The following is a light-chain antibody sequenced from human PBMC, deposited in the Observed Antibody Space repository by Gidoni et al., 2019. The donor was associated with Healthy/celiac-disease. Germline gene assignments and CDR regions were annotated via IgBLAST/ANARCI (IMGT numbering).Light chain of an antibody. J-gene: IGKJ4*01. CDR2: AAS. CDR3: QQSYSTLQLT. CDR1: QSISSY. Sequence: DILLTQSPSSLSASVGDRVTITCRASQSISSYLNWYQQKPGKAPKLLIYAASSLQRGVPSRFSGRGSGTDFTLTISSLQPEDFATYYCQQSYSTLQLTFGGGTKVEIK. V-gene: IGKV1-39*01.